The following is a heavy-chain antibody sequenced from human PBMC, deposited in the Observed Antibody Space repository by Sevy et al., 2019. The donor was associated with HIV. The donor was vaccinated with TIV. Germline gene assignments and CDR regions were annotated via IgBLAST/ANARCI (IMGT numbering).Heavy chain of an antibody. D-gene: IGHD4-4*01. CDR2: INWNSGNI. CDR3: AQGGTREVGATVTPFDY. J-gene: IGHJ4*02. V-gene: IGHV3-9*01. Sequence: GGSLRLSCEASGFTFDDYAMHWVRQAPGKGLEWVSGINWNSGNIGYEDSVRGRFTISRDNAKKSLFLQMNSLRGEDTAFYYCAQGGTREVGATVTPFDYWGQGTLVTVSS. CDR1: GFTFDDYA.